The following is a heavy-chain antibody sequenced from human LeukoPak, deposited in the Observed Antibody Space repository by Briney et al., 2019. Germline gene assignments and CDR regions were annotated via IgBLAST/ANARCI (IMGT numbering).Heavy chain of an antibody. CDR1: GFTFSSYS. CDR3: AREGYYYDSSGYYTNFDY. Sequence: GGSLRLSCAAPGFTFSSYSMNWVRQAPGKGLEWVSYISSSSSTIYYADSVKGRFTISRDNAKNSLYLQMNSLRAEDTAVYYCAREGYYYDSSGYYTNFDYWGQGTLVTVPS. J-gene: IGHJ4*02. D-gene: IGHD3-22*01. CDR2: ISSSSSTI. V-gene: IGHV3-48*01.